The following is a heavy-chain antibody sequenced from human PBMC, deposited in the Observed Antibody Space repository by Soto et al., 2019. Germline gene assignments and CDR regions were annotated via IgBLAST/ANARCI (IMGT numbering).Heavy chain of an antibody. Sequence: PGGSLRLSCAASGFTFSSYAMHWVRQAPGKGLEWVAVISYDGSNKYYADSVKGRFTISRDNTKNTLFLQMDSLRVDDTAMYYCAKDRGLADPHYYGLDVWGQGTTVTVSS. CDR2: ISYDGSNK. D-gene: IGHD3-10*01. V-gene: IGHV3-30-3*01. J-gene: IGHJ6*02. CDR1: GFTFSSYA. CDR3: AKDRGLADPHYYGLDV.